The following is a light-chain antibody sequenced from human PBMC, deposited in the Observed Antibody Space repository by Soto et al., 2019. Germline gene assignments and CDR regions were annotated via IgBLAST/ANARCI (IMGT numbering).Light chain of an antibody. J-gene: IGKJ3*01. CDR1: QNIDSR. Sequence: DIQMAQSPSTLSASVGDRVTITCRASQNIDSRLAWYQQKPGKAPKLLVYDASTLERGVTSTFSGSGSGTAFTLTITNLQPEDFATYYCQQYNSFSLFTFGPGTKVETK. CDR3: QQYNSFSLFT. V-gene: IGKV1-5*01. CDR2: DAS.